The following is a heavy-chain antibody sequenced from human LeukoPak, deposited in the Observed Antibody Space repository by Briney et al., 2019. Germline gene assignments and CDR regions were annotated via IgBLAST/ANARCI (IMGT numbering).Heavy chain of an antibody. CDR1: GFTFSNAW. J-gene: IGHJ6*03. CDR3: TTDRWGYCSGGSCWGAGYYYMDV. CDR2: IKSKTDGGTT. Sequence: PGGSLRLSCAASGFTFSNAWMSWVRQAPGKGLEWVGRIKSKTDGGTTDYAAPVKGRFTISGDDSKNTLYLQMNSLKTEDTAVYYCTTDRWGYCSGGSCWGAGYYYMDVWGKGTTVTISS. V-gene: IGHV3-15*01. D-gene: IGHD2-15*01.